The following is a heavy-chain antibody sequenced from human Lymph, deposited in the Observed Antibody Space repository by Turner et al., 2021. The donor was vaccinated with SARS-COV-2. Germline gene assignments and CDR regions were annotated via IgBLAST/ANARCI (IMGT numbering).Heavy chain of an antibody. D-gene: IGHD2-15*01. Sequence: EVQLVESGGGVVQPGGSLRSSSAASGYTFDDYAMHLVRQAPGKGLEWVSLISGDGGGTYYADSVKGRFTISRDNSKNSLSLQMNSLRAEDTALDYCAKDPGYCSGGSCYSRTYFDFWGQGTLVTVSA. V-gene: IGHV3-43*02. CDR1: GYTFDDYA. J-gene: IGHJ4*02. CDR3: AKDPGYCSGGSCYSRTYFDF. CDR2: ISGDGGGT.